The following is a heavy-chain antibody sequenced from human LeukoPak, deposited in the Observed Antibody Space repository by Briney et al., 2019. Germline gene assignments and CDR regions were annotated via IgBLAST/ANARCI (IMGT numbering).Heavy chain of an antibody. J-gene: IGHJ5*02. V-gene: IGHV3-30*03. D-gene: IGHD1-1*01. CDR3: ARTWNDDWFDP. CDR1: GFTFSSYG. Sequence: GGSLRLSCAASGFTFSSYGMHWVRQAPGKGLEWVAVISYDGSNKYYADSVKGRFTISRDNAKNSLYLQMNSLRAEDTAVYYCARTWNDDWFDPWGQGTLVTVSS. CDR2: ISYDGSNK.